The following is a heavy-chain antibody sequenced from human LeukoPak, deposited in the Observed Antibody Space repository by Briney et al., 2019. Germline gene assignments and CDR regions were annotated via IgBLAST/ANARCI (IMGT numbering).Heavy chain of an antibody. CDR2: ISGSSGYI. CDR1: GFTFSSYS. CDR3: ARDRQGYYSHDY. D-gene: IGHD2-15*01. V-gene: IGHV3-21*01. J-gene: IGHJ4*02. Sequence: GGSLRLSCAASGFTFSSYSLNWVRQAPGKGLEWVTSISGSSGYIYYADSVKGRFTISRDNAKNSLYLQMNSLRAEDTAVYYCARDRQGYYSHDYWGQGTLVTVSS.